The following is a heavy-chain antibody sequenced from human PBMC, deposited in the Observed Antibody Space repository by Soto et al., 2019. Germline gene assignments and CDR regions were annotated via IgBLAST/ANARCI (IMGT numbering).Heavy chain of an antibody. J-gene: IGHJ6*02. CDR3: ARRAWDSYYAIDV. CDR2: ISYDGSDK. D-gene: IGHD3-22*01. Sequence: VQLVESEGGEVQPGRSLRLSCAASGFTNTDFALHWVRQAPGKGLEWVAIISYDGSDKYYADSVKGRFAISRDNPKNTLYLEMNSLRPEDTAVYFCARRAWDSYYAIDVWGQGTTLTVFS. CDR1: GFTNTDFA. V-gene: IGHV3-30*09.